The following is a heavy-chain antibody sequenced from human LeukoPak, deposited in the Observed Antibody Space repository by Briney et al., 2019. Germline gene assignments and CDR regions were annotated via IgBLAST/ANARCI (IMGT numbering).Heavy chain of an antibody. D-gene: IGHD3-16*02. CDR2: INPNSGGT. CDR1: GYTFTGYY. CDR3: ARDKYYDYVWGSYRPDY. V-gene: IGHV1-2*06. Sequence: ASVKVSCKASGYTFTGYYTHWVGQAPGQGLEWMGRINPNSGGTNYAQKFQGRVTMTRDTSISTAYMELSRLRYDDTAVYYCARDKYYDYVWGSYRPDYWGQGTLVTVSS. J-gene: IGHJ4*02.